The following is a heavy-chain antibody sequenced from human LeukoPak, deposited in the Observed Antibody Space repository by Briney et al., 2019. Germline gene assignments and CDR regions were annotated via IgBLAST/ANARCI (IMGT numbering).Heavy chain of an antibody. V-gene: IGHV3-13*05. CDR2: ISTASNP. Sequence: GGSLRLSCAASGFTVRSYDMHWVRQVAGKGLEWVSAISTASNPHYAASVQGRFTIFRANAENSLYLQMNSLSAEHTAVYYCARELGIEGYWYCDLWGRGALVTVSS. J-gene: IGHJ2*01. CDR3: ARELGIEGYWYCDL. CDR1: GFTVRSYD. D-gene: IGHD7-27*01.